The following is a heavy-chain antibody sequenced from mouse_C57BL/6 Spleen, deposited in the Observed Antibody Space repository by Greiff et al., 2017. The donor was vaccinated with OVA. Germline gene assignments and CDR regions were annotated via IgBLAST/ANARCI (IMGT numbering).Heavy chain of an antibody. Sequence: VKLVESGAELARPGASVKMSCKASGYTFTSYTMHWVKQRPGQGLEWIGYINPSSGYTKYNQKFKDKATLTADKSSSTAYMQLSSLTSEDSAVYYCARTGLPDYFDYWGQGTTLTVSS. V-gene: IGHV1-4*01. D-gene: IGHD2-2*01. J-gene: IGHJ2*01. CDR2: INPSSGYT. CDR1: GYTFTSYT. CDR3: ARTGLPDYFDY.